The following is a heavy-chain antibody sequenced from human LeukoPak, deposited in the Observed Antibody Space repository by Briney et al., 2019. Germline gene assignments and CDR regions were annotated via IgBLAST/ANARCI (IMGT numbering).Heavy chain of an antibody. D-gene: IGHD3-22*01. Sequence: GGSLRLSCVASGFTYRTYWMDWVRQAPGKGLEWVANINQDGSEKYHVDSVKGRFTISRDNAKNSIYLQMNSLRAEDTAVYYCARRAWYYYDSSDSPFDYWGQGTLVTVSS. CDR3: ARRAWYYYDSSDSPFDY. CDR1: GFTYRTYW. CDR2: INQDGSEK. V-gene: IGHV3-7*01. J-gene: IGHJ4*02.